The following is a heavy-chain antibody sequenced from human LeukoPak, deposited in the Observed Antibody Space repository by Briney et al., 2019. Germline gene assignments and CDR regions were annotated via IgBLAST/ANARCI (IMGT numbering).Heavy chain of an antibody. Sequence: SQTLSLTCTVSGGSISSGGYYWSWIRQHPGKGLEWIGYIHYSGSTYYTPSLKSRVTISVGTSKNQFSLKLTSVTAADTAVYYCARGTYGSGSYSIDYWGQGTLVTVSS. CDR2: IHYSGST. D-gene: IGHD3-10*01. CDR3: ARGTYGSGSYSIDY. V-gene: IGHV4-31*03. J-gene: IGHJ4*02. CDR1: GGSISSGGYY.